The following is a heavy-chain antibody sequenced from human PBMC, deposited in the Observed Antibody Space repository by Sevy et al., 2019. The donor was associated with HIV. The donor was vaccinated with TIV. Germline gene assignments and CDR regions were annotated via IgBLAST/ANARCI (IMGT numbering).Heavy chain of an antibody. J-gene: IGHJ3*02. CDR3: AREWGFAMANAFDI. D-gene: IGHD2-2*01. V-gene: IGHV1-2*06. CDR1: GYTFIDYY. Sequence: ASVKVSCKASGYTFIDYYLIWVRQAPGQGLEWMGRFNPNSGDTNYAQKLQGRVTMTRDASIKSAYMELSRLTSDDTAVYYCAREWGFAMANAFDIWGQGTMVTVSS. CDR2: FNPNSGDT.